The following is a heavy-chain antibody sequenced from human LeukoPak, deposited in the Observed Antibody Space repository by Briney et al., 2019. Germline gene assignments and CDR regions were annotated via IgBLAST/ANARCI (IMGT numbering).Heavy chain of an antibody. V-gene: IGHV4-59*01. CDR1: GASISPSY. Sequence: SETLSLTCSVSGASISPSYWSWLRQPPGRGLEWIGYIYNSGTTNYNTSLASRVTISLDTSKNQFSLRLSSVSAEDTAVYYCARGPPDRADIWGQGTMVTVSS. CDR2: IYNSGTT. CDR3: ARGPPDRADI. J-gene: IGHJ3*02. D-gene: IGHD3-16*02.